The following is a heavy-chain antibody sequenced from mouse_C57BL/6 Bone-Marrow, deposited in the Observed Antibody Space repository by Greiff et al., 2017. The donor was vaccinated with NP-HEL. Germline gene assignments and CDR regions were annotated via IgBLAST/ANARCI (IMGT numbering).Heavy chain of an antibody. D-gene: IGHD1-1*01. CDR3: ARSKPLFITTVPFAY. Sequence: VQLQQSGPELVKPGASVKISCKASGYSFTDYNMNWVKQSNGKSLEWIGVINPNYGTTSYNQKFKGKATLTVDQSSSTTYIQLNSLTSEDSAVYYCARSKPLFITTVPFAYWGQGTLVTVSA. CDR2: INPNYGTT. J-gene: IGHJ3*01. V-gene: IGHV1-39*01. CDR1: GYSFTDYN.